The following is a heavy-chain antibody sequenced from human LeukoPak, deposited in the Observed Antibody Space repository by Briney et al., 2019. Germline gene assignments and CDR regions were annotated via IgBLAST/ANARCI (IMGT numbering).Heavy chain of an antibody. D-gene: IGHD6-13*01. CDR3: ARFSRIAGSWDSSSRAFDY. CDR2: ISAYNGNT. V-gene: IGHV1-18*01. Sequence: GASVKVSCKASGYTFTSYGISWVRQAPGQGLEWMGWISAYNGNTNYAQKFQGRVTITRNTSISTAYMELSSLRSEDTAVYYCARFSRIAGSWDSSSRAFDYWGQGTLVTVSS. J-gene: IGHJ4*02. CDR1: GYTFTSYG.